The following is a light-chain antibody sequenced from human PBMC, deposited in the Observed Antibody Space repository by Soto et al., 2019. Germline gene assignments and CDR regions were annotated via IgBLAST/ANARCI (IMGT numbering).Light chain of an antibody. CDR1: QSISDY. V-gene: IGKV1-39*01. J-gene: IGKJ1*01. CDR2: TAS. Sequence: IQLPQSTYSLSASVEDRVTITCRASQSISDYLNWYQQKPGKAPNLLIYTASSLQRGVPSRFSGSGSGTDFNLTICSLQPEDCATFYCQQSYSTPWTFGQGTKV. CDR3: QQSYSTPWT.